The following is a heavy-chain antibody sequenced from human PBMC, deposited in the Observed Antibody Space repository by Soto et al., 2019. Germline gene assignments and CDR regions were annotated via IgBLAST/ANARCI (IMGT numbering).Heavy chain of an antibody. CDR3: AIPPWLVRYFDDAVDV. CDR1: GFMFSDYY. D-gene: IGHD6-19*01. V-gene: IGHV3-11*01. Sequence: QVQLVESGGGLVKPGGSLRLSCAASGFMFSDYYMNWIRQAPGKGLEWISYISSSGSNIYYADSVKGRFTISRDNAKNSLYLQMNSLRAEDTAVYYCAIPPWLVRYFDDAVDVWGRGTTVTVSS. J-gene: IGHJ6*02. CDR2: ISSSGSNI.